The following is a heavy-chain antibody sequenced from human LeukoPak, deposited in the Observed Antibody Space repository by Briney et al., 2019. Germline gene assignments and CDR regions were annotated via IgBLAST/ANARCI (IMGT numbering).Heavy chain of an antibody. V-gene: IGHV3-23*01. CDR2: ISGSGGST. Sequence: GGTLRLSCAASGLTFSSYGMSWVRQAPGKGLEWVSAISGSGGSTYYADSVKGRFTISRDNSKNTLYLQMNSLRAEDTAVYYCAKACITMIVVVIPDAFDIWGQGTMVTVSS. CDR1: GLTFSSYG. CDR3: AKACITMIVVVIPDAFDI. J-gene: IGHJ3*02. D-gene: IGHD3-22*01.